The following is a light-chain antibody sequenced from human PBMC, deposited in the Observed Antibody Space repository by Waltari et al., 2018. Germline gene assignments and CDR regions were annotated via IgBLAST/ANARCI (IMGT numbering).Light chain of an antibody. CDR3: SSFTSRNTLI. V-gene: IGLV2-14*01. CDR2: DVS. J-gene: IGLJ2*01. Sequence: QSALTQPASVSGSPGQSITISCTGTSSDVGGFNYVSWYQQHPGKAPKLMIYDVSKRHSGVLNLFAGSTSVNTAPLSICGLHAEDESDYYDSSFTSRNTLIFGGGTRLTVL. CDR1: SSDVGGFNY.